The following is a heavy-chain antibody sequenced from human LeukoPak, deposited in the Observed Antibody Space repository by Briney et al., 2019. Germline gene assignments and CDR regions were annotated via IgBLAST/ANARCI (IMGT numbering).Heavy chain of an antibody. CDR1: GFTFSSYW. J-gene: IGHJ4*02. V-gene: IGHV3-7*01. D-gene: IGHD2-2*01. CDR2: IKQDGSEK. Sequence: PGGSLRLSCAASGFTFSSYWMSWVRQAPGKGLEWVANIKQDGSEKYYVDSVKGRFTISRDNAKNSLYLQMNSLRAEDTAVYYCARDTGVDIVVVPASAGFDYWGQGTLVTVSS. CDR3: ARDTGVDIVVVPASAGFDY.